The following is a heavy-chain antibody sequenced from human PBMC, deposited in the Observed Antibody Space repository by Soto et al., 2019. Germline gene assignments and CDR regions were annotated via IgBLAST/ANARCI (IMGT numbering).Heavy chain of an antibody. J-gene: IGHJ6*02. CDR3: AREYYYDSSGSYGMDV. Sequence: GKGLEWMGRIIPILGIANYAQKFQGRVTITADKSTSTAYMELSSLRSEDTAVYYCAREYYYDSSGSYGMDVWGQGTTVTVSS. V-gene: IGHV1-69*04. D-gene: IGHD3-22*01. CDR2: IIPILGIA.